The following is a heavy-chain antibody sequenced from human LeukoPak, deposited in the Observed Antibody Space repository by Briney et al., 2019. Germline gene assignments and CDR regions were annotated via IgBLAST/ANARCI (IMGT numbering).Heavy chain of an antibody. CDR3: ARDLDQYNGRFGGFGHDF. V-gene: IGHV1-18*01. D-gene: IGHD3-10*01. CDR1: GGTFSSYA. J-gene: IGHJ4*02. CDR2: ISAYNGNT. Sequence: ASVNVSCKASGGTFSSYAISWVRQAPGQGLEWMGWISAYNGNTNYAQSLQGRVTMTTDTSTSTVYMEMRSLTSDDTAVYYCARDLDQYNGRFGGFGHDFWGQGTLVTVSS.